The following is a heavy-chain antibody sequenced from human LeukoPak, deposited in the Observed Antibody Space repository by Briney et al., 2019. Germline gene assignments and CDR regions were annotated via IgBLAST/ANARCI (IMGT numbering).Heavy chain of an antibody. CDR3: ATSDYYDSSGAFDY. CDR2: ISSSSSYI. Sequence: DPGGSLRLSCAASGFTFSSYGMHWVRQAPGKGLEWVSSISSSSSYIYYADSVKGRFTVSRDNAKNSLYLQMNSLRAEDTAVYYCATSDYYDSSGAFDYWGQGTLVTVSS. V-gene: IGHV3-21*01. D-gene: IGHD3-22*01. J-gene: IGHJ4*02. CDR1: GFTFSSYG.